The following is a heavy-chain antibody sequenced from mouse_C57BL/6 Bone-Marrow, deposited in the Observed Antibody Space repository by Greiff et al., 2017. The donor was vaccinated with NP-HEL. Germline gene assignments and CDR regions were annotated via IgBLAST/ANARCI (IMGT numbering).Heavy chain of an antibody. J-gene: IGHJ1*03. CDR2: IYPASGST. CDR3: ASWTRSVAPYFDV. CDR1: GYTFTSYW. D-gene: IGHD1-3*01. Sequence: QVQLKQPGAELVKPGASVKMSCKASGYTFTSYWITWVKQRPGQGLEWIGDIYPASGSTNYNEKFKSKATLTVDTSSSTAYMQLSSLTSEDSAVYARASWTRSVAPYFDVWGTGTTVTVSS. V-gene: IGHV1-55*01.